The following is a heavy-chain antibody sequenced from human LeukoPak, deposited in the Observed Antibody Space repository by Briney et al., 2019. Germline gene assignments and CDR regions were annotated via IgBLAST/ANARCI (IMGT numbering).Heavy chain of an antibody. D-gene: IGHD6-13*01. CDR1: VGSINSGNW. Sequence: SGTLSLTCGVSVGSINSGNWWTWVRQSPGKGLEWIGEIHHNGTRNYNPSLKSRVTISLDTSKSHFSLKLSSVTAADTAVYYCARVRRSSNRPDAFDIWGQGTMVTVSS. CDR3: ARVRRSSNRPDAFDI. CDR2: IHHNGTR. V-gene: IGHV4/OR15-8*01. J-gene: IGHJ3*02.